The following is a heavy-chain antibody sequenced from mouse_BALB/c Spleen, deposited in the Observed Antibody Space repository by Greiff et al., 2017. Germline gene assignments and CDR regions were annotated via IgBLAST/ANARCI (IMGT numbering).Heavy chain of an antibody. D-gene: IGHD2-13*01. J-gene: IGHJ3*01. V-gene: IGHV2-9*02. Sequence: VQLQQSGPGLVAPSQSLSFTCTVSGFSLTSYGVHWVRQPPGKGLEWLGVIWAGGSTNYNSALMSRLSISKDNSKSQVFLKMNSLPTDDTAMYYWARAGYGVYRAFGGQGTRVTVSA. CDR3: ARAGYGVYRAF. CDR2: IWAGGST. CDR1: GFSLTSYG.